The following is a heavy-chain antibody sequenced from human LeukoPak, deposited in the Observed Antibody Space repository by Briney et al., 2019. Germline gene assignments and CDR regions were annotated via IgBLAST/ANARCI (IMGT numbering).Heavy chain of an antibody. D-gene: IGHD6-13*01. V-gene: IGHV1-2*02. CDR3: ARDDLQLVRRLGRNTEYYYSYYMDV. J-gene: IGHJ6*03. CDR2: INPNSGGP. Sequence: ASVKVSRKASGYTFTGYYMHGGRPAPGQGVGWMGWINPNSGGPNCAQTFQGGVTMTRDTSINTAYMSLSSLRFDDTAVYYCARDDLQLVRRLGRNTEYYYSYYMDVWGKGTTVTVSS. CDR1: GYTFTGYY.